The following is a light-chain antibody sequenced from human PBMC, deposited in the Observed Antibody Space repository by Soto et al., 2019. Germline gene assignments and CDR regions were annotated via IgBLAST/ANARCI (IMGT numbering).Light chain of an antibody. CDR1: SSDIGNYNY. CDR3: TSYAGSNYV. Sequence: QSALTQPPSASGSPGQTVTISCTGTSSDIGNYNYVSWYQQEPGKPPKLIIFEVSERPSGVPDRFSGSKSSNTASLTVSGLQAEDEADYYCTSYAGSNYVFGTGTKVTVL. CDR2: EVS. J-gene: IGLJ1*01. V-gene: IGLV2-8*01.